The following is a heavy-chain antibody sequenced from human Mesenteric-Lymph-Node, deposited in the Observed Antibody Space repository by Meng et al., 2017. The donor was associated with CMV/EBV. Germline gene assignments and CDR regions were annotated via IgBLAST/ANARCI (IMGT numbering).Heavy chain of an antibody. D-gene: IGHD2-2*01. Sequence: FSSYVMSWVRVRPGKGMELVSVIYSGGSSNYYADSVKGRLTIARDNSKNTLYLQRNSFRAEDTAVYYCTKEGCSSNSCYFDYWGQGTLVTVSS. CDR2: IYSGGSSN. J-gene: IGHJ4*02. CDR1: FSSYV. CDR3: TKEGCSSNSCYFDY. V-gene: IGHV3-23*03.